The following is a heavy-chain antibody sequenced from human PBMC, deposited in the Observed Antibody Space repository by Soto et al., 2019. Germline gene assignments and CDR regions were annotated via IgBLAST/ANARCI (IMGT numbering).Heavy chain of an antibody. D-gene: IGHD5-18*01. Sequence: SETLSLTCAVSGYSISSGYYWGWIRQPPGKGLEWIGSIYHSGSTYYNPSLKSRVTISVDTSKNQFSLKLSSVTAADTAVYYCARGGYSYGYYYYYGMDVWGQGTTVTVSS. CDR2: IYHSGST. J-gene: IGHJ6*02. CDR1: GYSISSGYY. CDR3: ARGGYSYGYYYYYGMDV. V-gene: IGHV4-38-2*01.